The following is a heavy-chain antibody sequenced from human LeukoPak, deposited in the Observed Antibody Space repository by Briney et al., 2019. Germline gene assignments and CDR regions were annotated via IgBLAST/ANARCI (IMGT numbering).Heavy chain of an antibody. CDR1: GDSISGYY. Sequence: SVTLSLTCSVSGDSISGYYWSWIRQPAGKGLEWIGRIYTSGSTNYNPSLKSRVTMSVDTSKNQFSLNLTSATAADTAVYYCARDRSASYRFDYWGQGTLVTVSS. J-gene: IGHJ4*02. D-gene: IGHD1-26*01. V-gene: IGHV4-4*07. CDR2: IYTSGST. CDR3: ARDRSASYRFDY.